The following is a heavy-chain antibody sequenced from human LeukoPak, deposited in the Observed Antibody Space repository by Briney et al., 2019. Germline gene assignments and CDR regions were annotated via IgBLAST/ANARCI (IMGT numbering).Heavy chain of an antibody. Sequence: SETLSLTCTVSGGSISRYYCSWIRQPPGKGLEWIGYIYYSGSTYYNPSLKSRVTISVDTSKNQFSLKLSSVTAADTAVYYCARSTGSEWGLMAFDYWGQGTLVTVSS. V-gene: IGHV4-59*08. CDR3: ARSTGSEWGLMAFDY. CDR1: GGSISRYY. D-gene: IGHD1-26*01. CDR2: IYYSGST. J-gene: IGHJ4*02.